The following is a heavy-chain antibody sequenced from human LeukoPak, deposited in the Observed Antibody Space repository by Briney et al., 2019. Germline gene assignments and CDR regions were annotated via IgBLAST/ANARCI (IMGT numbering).Heavy chain of an antibody. J-gene: IGHJ5*02. V-gene: IGHV3-30*02. CDR2: IRYDGNDK. CDR1: GFTFSYYG. D-gene: IGHD3-10*01. Sequence: QTGGSLRLSCAASGFTFSYYGMHWVRQAPGKGLEWVAFIRYDGNDKLYAESVKGRFTISRDTSRNALYLQMNSLRLEDTAIYYCAKDLMRDRWFGESWGQGTLVSVSS. CDR3: AKDLMRDRWFGES.